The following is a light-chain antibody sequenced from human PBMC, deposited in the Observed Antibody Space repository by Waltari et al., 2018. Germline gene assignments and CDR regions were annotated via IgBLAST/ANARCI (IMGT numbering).Light chain of an antibody. CDR2: DAS. J-gene: IGKJ5*01. Sequence: EIVMTQSPATLSVSPGETATLSCRASQSVSSNVAWYQKKPGQAPRLLIYDASTRATSIPAKFRGRGSGTEVTLTISSLQSEDFAVYYCQQYNRWPPITFGHGTRLEIK. CDR3: QQYNRWPPIT. CDR1: QSVSSN. V-gene: IGKV3-15*01.